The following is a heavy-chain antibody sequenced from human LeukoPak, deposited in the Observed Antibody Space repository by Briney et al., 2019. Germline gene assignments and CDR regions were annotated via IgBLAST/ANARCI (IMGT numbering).Heavy chain of an antibody. D-gene: IGHD3-22*01. J-gene: IGHJ4*02. CDR3: ARGYIDNLGYSPRSSFDN. Sequence: GGSLRLSCAASGFTSSSYAVNWVRQAPGKGLEWVSAISDSGGGTYYADSVKGRFTISRDNSKNTLYLQMSSLRAEDTAVYYCARGYIDNLGYSPRSSFDNWGQGTLVTVSS. CDR2: ISDSGGGT. CDR1: GFTSSSYA. V-gene: IGHV3-23*01.